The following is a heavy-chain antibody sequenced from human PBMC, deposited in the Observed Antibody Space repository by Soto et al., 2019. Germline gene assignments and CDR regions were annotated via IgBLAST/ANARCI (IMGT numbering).Heavy chain of an antibody. CDR1: GYTFTSYG. D-gene: IGHD2-15*01. J-gene: IGHJ6*02. V-gene: IGHV1-18*01. Sequence: QVQLVQCGDEVKKPGASVKVSCKASGYTFTSYGISWVRQAPGQGLEWMGWISAYNGNTNYAQKLQGRVTMATDTSTSTAYMELRSLRSDDTAVYYCAREVAATTLREGGDYYGMDVWGQGTTVTVSS. CDR3: AREVAATTLREGGDYYGMDV. CDR2: ISAYNGNT.